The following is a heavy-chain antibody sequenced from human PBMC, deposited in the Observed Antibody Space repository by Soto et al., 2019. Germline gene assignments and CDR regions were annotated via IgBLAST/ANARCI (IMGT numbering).Heavy chain of an antibody. Sequence: GGSLRLSCAASGFTFDDYNMNWVRQAPGKGLEWVSVISWDGGSTYYADSVKGRFTISRDNSKNTLYLQMNSLRAEDTAVYYCAKAGSDYARGYFDYWGQGTLVTVSS. V-gene: IGHV3-23*01. CDR1: GFTFDDYN. J-gene: IGHJ4*02. CDR3: AKAGSDYARGYFDY. CDR2: ISWDGGST. D-gene: IGHD3-10*02.